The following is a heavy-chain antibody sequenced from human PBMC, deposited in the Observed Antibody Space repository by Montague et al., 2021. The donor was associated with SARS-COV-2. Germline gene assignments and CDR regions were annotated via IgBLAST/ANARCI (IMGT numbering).Heavy chain of an antibody. CDR2: IHHGGTT. CDR3: ARLGDGVVPSPILGAGPYYSYYYMDV. D-gene: IGHD2-2*02. CDR1: GGSFSTYS. V-gene: IGHV4-34*01. J-gene: IGHJ6*03. Sequence: SETRSLTCAVHGGSFSTYSWNWIRQPPGKGLEWIGEIHHGGTTNXNPPLKSRVTISADTSKDQFSLKLPSVAAADTAVYYCARLGDGVVPSPILGAGPYYSYYYMDVWGKGTTVTVSS.